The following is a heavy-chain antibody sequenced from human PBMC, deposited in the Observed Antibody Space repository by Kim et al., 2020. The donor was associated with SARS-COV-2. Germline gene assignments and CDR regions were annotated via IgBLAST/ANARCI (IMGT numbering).Heavy chain of an antibody. CDR3: AREGGTLPYYYDSSGYYYDAFDI. CDR1: GYTFTSYA. Sequence: ASVKVSCKASGYTFTSYAMNWVRQAPGQGLEWMGWINTNTGNPTYAQGFTGRFVFSLDTSVSTAYLQISSLKAEDTAVYYCAREGGTLPYYYDSSGYYYDAFDIWGQGTMVTVSS. D-gene: IGHD3-22*01. CDR2: INTNTGNP. J-gene: IGHJ3*02. V-gene: IGHV7-4-1*02.